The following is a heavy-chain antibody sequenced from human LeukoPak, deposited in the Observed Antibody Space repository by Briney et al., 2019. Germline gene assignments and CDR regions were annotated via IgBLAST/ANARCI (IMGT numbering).Heavy chain of an antibody. J-gene: IGHJ6*03. D-gene: IGHD3-22*01. Sequence: PSETLSLTCTVSGGSTSTYYWSWIRQPAGKGLEWIGRIYTSGSTNYNPSLKSRVTMSVDTSENQFSLRLSSVTAADTAVYYCARDSYDSSGITIHYYMDVWGKGITVTVSS. CDR3: ARDSYDSSGITIHYYMDV. CDR2: IYTSGST. V-gene: IGHV4-4*07. CDR1: GGSTSTYY.